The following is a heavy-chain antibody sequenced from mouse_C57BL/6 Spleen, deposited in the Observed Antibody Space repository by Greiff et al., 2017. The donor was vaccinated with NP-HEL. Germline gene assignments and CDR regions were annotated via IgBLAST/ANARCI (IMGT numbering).Heavy chain of an antibody. J-gene: IGHJ2*01. Sequence: QVQLQQSGAELVMPGASVKLSCKASGYTFTSYWMHWVKQRPGQGLEWIGEIDPSDSYTNYNQKFKGKSTLTVDKSSSTAYMQLSSLTSEDSAVYYCARNYGTYLDYWGQGTTLTVSS. CDR1: GYTFTSYW. D-gene: IGHD1-1*01. CDR3: ARNYGTYLDY. CDR2: IDPSDSYT. V-gene: IGHV1-69*01.